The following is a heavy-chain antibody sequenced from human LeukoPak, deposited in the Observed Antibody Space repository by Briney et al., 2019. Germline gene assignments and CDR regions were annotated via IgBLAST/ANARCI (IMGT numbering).Heavy chain of an antibody. J-gene: IGHJ4*02. Sequence: PGGSLRLSCTASGFTFSDYYMSWIRQTPGKGLEWVSDISASGGSTYYADSVKGRFTISRDNSKNTLYLQMNSLRVEDTAVYYCAKEGIWFGQFAFDSWGQGALVTVSS. V-gene: IGHV3-23*01. CDR3: AKEGIWFGQFAFDS. D-gene: IGHD3-10*01. CDR1: GFTFSDYY. CDR2: ISASGGST.